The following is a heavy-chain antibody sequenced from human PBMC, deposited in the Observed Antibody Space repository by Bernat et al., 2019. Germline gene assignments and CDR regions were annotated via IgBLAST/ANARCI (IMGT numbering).Heavy chain of an antibody. J-gene: IGHJ3*02. CDR1: AGSISSHNYF. V-gene: IGHV4-39*01. Sequence: QPQLQESGPGLVKPSETLSLTCTVSAGSISSHNYFWGWIREPPGKGLTWIGSVYSSGSTYYNPSLKGRVTIYVDTSKNQFSLRLTSVTAAYTAVYYCATPWGATYYYGSSGYYGWDAFDTWGQGTMVTVSS. CDR2: VYSSGST. CDR3: ATPWGATYYYGSSGYYGWDAFDT. D-gene: IGHD3-22*01.